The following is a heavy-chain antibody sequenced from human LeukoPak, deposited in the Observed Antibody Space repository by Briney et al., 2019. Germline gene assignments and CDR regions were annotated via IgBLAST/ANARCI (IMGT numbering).Heavy chain of an antibody. Sequence: GGSLRLSCAVSGITLSNYDMSWVRQAPGKGLEWVAGISDSGGSTNYADSVKGRFTISRDNPKNTLYLQMNSLRAEDTAVYFCARRGVVIRVILVGFHKEAFYFDSWGQGALVTVSS. CDR3: ARRGVVIRVILVGFHKEAFYFDS. V-gene: IGHV3-23*01. CDR1: GITLSNYD. J-gene: IGHJ4*02. CDR2: ISDSGGST. D-gene: IGHD3-22*01.